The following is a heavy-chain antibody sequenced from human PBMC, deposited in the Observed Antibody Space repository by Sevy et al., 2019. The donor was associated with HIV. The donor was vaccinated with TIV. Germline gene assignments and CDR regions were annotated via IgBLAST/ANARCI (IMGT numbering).Heavy chain of an antibody. Sequence: GGSLRLSCAASGFPFSNFAMSWVRQAPGKGLEWVSTLIGGGSRTYYADSVTGRFIIYRDISSNTLYLQMNSLRAEDTAIYYCAKRRVQSGLSGGGANYGMDVCGRGTTVTVSS. V-gene: IGHV3-23*01. J-gene: IGHJ6*02. D-gene: IGHD2-8*02. CDR2: LIGGGSRT. CDR3: AKRRVQSGLSGGGANYGMDV. CDR1: GFPFSNFA.